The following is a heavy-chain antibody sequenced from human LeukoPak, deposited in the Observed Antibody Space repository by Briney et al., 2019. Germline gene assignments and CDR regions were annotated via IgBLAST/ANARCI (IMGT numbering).Heavy chain of an antibody. Sequence: SETLSLTCTVSGGSISSYYWSWIRQPAGKGLEWIGYIYYSGSTNYNPSLKSRVTISVDTSENQFSLKLSSVTAADTAVYYCARVKMGSLLRSYYYFDYWGQGTLVTVSS. CDR3: ARVKMGSLLRSYYYFDY. CDR1: GGSISSYY. V-gene: IGHV4-59*01. CDR2: IYYSGST. D-gene: IGHD3-3*01. J-gene: IGHJ4*02.